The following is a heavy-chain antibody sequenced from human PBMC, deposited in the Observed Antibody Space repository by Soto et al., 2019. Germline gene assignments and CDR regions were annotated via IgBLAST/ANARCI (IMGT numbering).Heavy chain of an antibody. D-gene: IGHD5-12*01. Sequence: ASVKVSCKASGGTFSSYAISWVRQAPGQGLEWMGGIIPIFGTANYAQKFQGRVTITADESTSTAYMELSSLRSEDTAVYYCAREYVDIVATILPSGIFDYWGQGTLVTVSS. V-gene: IGHV1-69*13. CDR2: IIPIFGTA. CDR3: AREYVDIVATILPSGIFDY. CDR1: GGTFSSYA. J-gene: IGHJ4*02.